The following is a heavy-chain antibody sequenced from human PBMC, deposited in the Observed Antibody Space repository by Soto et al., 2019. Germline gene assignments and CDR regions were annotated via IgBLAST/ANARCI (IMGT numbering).Heavy chain of an antibody. CDR3: ARDNEGYSHSWFPPYY. J-gene: IGHJ4*02. CDR1: GFIFSDYT. D-gene: IGHD5-12*01. V-gene: IGHV3-64*01. CDR2: ISNNGGST. Sequence: GGFLRLSCVASGFIFSDYTMHWVRQAPGKGLEYVSAISNNGGSTYYANSVRDRFIISRDNSKNTLYLQMGSLRDEDTAVYYRARDNEGYSHSWFPPYYWGQGTLVTVS.